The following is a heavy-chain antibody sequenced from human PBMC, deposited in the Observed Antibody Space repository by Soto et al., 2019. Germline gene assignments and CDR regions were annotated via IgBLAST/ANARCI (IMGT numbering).Heavy chain of an antibody. J-gene: IGHJ6*02. Sequence: GASVKVSCKASGYTFTGYYIHWVRQAPGQGLEWMGIIDPSSGTTSYTQKFQERVTMTRDTSMSTVYMELSRLRSEDTAVYYCARGAVVVPNGLIAGMDVWGLGTTVTVSS. CDR3: ARGAVVVPNGLIAGMDV. CDR1: GYTFTGYY. D-gene: IGHD2-15*01. CDR2: IDPSSGTT. V-gene: IGHV1-46*01.